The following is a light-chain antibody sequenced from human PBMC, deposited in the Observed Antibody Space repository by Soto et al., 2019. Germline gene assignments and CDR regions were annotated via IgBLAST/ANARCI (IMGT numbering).Light chain of an antibody. CDR1: SSDVGGYNY. CDR3: SSFTTSATGV. J-gene: IGLJ3*02. Sequence: QSVLTQPASVSGSPGQSITISCTGTSSDVGGYNYVSWYQQHPGKAPKLMIYHVTSRPSGVSDRFSGSKSGNTASLTISGLQTDDEADYYCSSFTTSATGVFGGGTKLTVL. CDR2: HVT. V-gene: IGLV2-14*03.